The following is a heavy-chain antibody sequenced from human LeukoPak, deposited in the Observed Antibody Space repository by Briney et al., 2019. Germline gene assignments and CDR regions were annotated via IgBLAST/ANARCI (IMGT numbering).Heavy chain of an antibody. CDR3: ARPLGPRNTVTTPAPFVQ. J-gene: IGHJ4*02. CDR2: INSDGSST. V-gene: IGHV3-74*01. D-gene: IGHD4-17*01. CDR1: GFTFNNSW. Sequence: GGSLRLSCAASGFTFNNSWMHWVRQAPGKGLLWVSRINSDGSSTSYADSVKGRFTISRDNAKNTLYLQMNSLRAEDTAVYYCARPLGPRNTVTTPAPFVQWGQGALVTVSS.